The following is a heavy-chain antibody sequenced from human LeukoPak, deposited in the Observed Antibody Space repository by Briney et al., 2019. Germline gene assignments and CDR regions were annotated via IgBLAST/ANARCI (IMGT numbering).Heavy chain of an antibody. CDR2: ISSSSSYI. D-gene: IGHD6-19*01. Sequence: PGGSLRLSCAASGFTFSSYEMNWVRQAPGKGLEWVSYISSSSSYIYYADSVKGRFTISRDNAKNSLYLQMNSLRAEDTAVYYCASVATGYSSGWYGGRFSYWGQGTLVTVSS. CDR3: ASVATGYSSGWYGGRFSY. CDR1: GFTFSSYE. V-gene: IGHV3-21*05. J-gene: IGHJ4*02.